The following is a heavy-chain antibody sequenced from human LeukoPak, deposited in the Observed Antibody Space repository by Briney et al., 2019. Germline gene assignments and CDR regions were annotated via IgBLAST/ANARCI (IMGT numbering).Heavy chain of an antibody. Sequence: ASVKVSCTASGYTFTGYYMHWVRQAPGQGLEWMGWISAYNGNTNYAQKLQGRVTMTTDTSTSTAYMELRSLRSDDTAVYYCAREVDGSADYWGQGTLVTVSS. CDR3: AREVDGSADY. D-gene: IGHD3-10*01. CDR1: GYTFTGYY. V-gene: IGHV1-18*04. J-gene: IGHJ4*02. CDR2: ISAYNGNT.